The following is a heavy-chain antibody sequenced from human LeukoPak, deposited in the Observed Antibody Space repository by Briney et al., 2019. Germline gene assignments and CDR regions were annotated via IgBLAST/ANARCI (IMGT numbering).Heavy chain of an antibody. V-gene: IGHV4-34*01. CDR3: ARGRRPRGYGSGSYYTNWFDP. D-gene: IGHD3-10*01. CDR1: GGCFSGYY. CDR2: INHIGST. J-gene: IGHJ5*02. Sequence: SETLSLTCAVYGGCFSGYYWCWIRQPPGKGLEWIGEINHIGSTNDNPSRKIRVTISVDTSKNQFSMHLSSLTAAATAVYYCARGRRPRGYGSGSYYTNWFDPWGQGTLVTVSS.